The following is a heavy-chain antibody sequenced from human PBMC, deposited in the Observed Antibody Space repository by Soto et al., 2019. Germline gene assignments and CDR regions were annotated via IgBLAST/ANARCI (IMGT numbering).Heavy chain of an antibody. Sequence: QVQLQESGPGLVKPSETLSLTCAVSGYSISSGYYWGWIRQPPGKGLEWIGSIYHSGSTYYNPSLKSRVTISVDTSKNQFSLKLSSVTAADTAVYYCVLRISAGAFDIWGQGTMVTVSS. CDR3: VLRISAGAFDI. V-gene: IGHV4-38-2*01. D-gene: IGHD3-3*01. CDR1: GYSISSGYY. J-gene: IGHJ3*02. CDR2: IYHSGST.